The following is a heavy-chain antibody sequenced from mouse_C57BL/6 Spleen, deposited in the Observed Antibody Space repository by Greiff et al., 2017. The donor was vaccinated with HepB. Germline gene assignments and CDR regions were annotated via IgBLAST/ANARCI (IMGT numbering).Heavy chain of an antibody. J-gene: IGHJ1*03. CDR2: ISNLAYSI. CDR3: ARQLGSSYWYFDV. CDR1: GFTFSDYG. V-gene: IGHV5-15*01. D-gene: IGHD1-1*01. Sequence: DVMLVESGGGLVQPGGSLKLSCAASGFTFSDYGMAWVRQAPRKGPEWVAFISNLAYSIYYAATVTGRFTISRENAKNTLYLEMSSLRSEDTAMYYCARQLGSSYWYFDVWGTGTTVTVSS.